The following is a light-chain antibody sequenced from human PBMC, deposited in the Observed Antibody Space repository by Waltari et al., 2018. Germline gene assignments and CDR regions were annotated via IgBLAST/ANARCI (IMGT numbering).Light chain of an antibody. Sequence: EIVLTQSPGTLSLSPGERATLSCRASQGVSSGSLAWYQQKPGQAPRLLIYATSTRATGIPDRFSGSGSGTDFTLTINRLEPEDFAVYYCQQYGSSPVYTFGQGTKLEIK. V-gene: IGKV3-20*01. CDR2: ATS. CDR1: QGVSSGS. J-gene: IGKJ2*01. CDR3: QQYGSSPVYT.